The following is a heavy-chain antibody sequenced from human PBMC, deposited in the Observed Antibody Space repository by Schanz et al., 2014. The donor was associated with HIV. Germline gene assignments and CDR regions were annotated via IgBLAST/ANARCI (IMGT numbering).Heavy chain of an antibody. Sequence: QVQLVQSGAEVEKPGASAKVSCRASGYSFTGYYIHWVRQAPGQGLEWMGWINPTTGKTYYTQKFRGRVTMTRDTSINTASLEVNRLMSDDTAVYYCARNQFQMLPFDSWGQGTLVTVS. CDR1: GYSFTGYY. CDR2: INPTTGKT. CDR3: ARNQFQMLPFDS. V-gene: IGHV1-2*02. J-gene: IGHJ4*02. D-gene: IGHD2-15*01.